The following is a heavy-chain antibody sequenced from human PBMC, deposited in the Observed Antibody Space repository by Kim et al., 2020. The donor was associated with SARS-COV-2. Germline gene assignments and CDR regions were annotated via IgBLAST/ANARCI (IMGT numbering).Heavy chain of an antibody. D-gene: IGHD6-13*01. CDR2: IVVGSGNT. J-gene: IGHJ4*02. V-gene: IGHV1-58*01. CDR1: GFTFTSSA. Sequence: SVKVSCKASGFTFTSSAVQWVRQARGQRLEWIGWIVVGSGNTNYAQKFQERVTITRDMSTSTAYMELSSLRSEDTAVYYCAAAPSSWYFGRSPVTDYWGQGTLVTVSS. CDR3: AAAPSSWYFGRSPVTDY.